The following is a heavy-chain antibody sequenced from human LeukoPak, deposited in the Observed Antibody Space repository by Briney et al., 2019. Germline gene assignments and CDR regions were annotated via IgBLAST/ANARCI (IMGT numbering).Heavy chain of an antibody. J-gene: IGHJ5*02. CDR1: GYSFTSYW. Sequence: GESLKISCKGPGYSFTSYWIGWVRQMPGKGLEWMGIIYPGDSDTRYSPSFQGQVTISADKSISTAYLQWSSLKASDTAMYYCARLGGSSGWYFSGANWFDPWGQGTLVTVSS. D-gene: IGHD6-19*01. CDR3: ARLGGSSGWYFSGANWFDP. CDR2: IYPGDSDT. V-gene: IGHV5-51*01.